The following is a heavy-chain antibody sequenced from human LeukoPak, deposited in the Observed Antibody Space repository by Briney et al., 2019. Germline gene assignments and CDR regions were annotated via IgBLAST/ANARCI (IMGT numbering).Heavy chain of an antibody. CDR3: ASSGSYRFDY. V-gene: IGHV3-48*02. CDR1: GFTFSRYS. J-gene: IGHJ4*02. CDR2: ITASGTAT. Sequence: GGSLRLSCAASGFTFSRYSMNWVCQAPGKGREWVSHITASGTATFYADSVKGRFTISRDNAKNSLYLQMNSLRDEDTAVYYCASSGSYRFDYWGQGTLVTVSS. D-gene: IGHD1-26*01.